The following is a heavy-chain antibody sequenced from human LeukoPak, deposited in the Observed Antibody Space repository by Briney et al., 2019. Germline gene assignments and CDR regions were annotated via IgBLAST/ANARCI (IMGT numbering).Heavy chain of an antibody. V-gene: IGHV4-4*02. D-gene: IGHD4-23*01. CDR1: GDSNSNRNC. CDR3: VRNAGNSDYDS. CDR2: IYHNGAT. J-gene: IGHJ4*02. Sequence: SETLSLTCTVSGDSNSNRNCWTWVRQPPGKGLEWIGEIYHNGATNYKPSLKSRVTMSLDKSKNQFSLKLNSVTAADTAVYYCVRNAGNSDYDSWGQGTLVTVSS.